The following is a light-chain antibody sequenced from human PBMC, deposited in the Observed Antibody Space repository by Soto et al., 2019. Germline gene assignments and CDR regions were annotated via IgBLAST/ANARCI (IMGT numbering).Light chain of an antibody. V-gene: IGLV1-51*01. J-gene: IGLJ2*01. CDR3: ATWDGSLPGEV. CDR2: DNN. Sequence: QSFLTQSPSVSAAPGQKVTISCSGSSSNIGNNYVSWYQQLPGTAPKLLIYDNNKRPSGIPDRFSGSKSGTSGTLDITGLQTGDEADYYCATWDGSLPGEVFGGGTKVTVL. CDR1: SSNIGNNY.